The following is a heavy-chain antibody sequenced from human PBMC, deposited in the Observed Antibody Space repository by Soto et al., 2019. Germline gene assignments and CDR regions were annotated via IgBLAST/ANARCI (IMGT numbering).Heavy chain of an antibody. V-gene: IGHV3-33*01. CDR1: GFTFSSYG. J-gene: IGHJ4*02. D-gene: IGHD3-9*01. Sequence: QVQLVESGGGVVQPGRSLRLSCAASGFTFSSYGMHWVRQAPGKGLEWVAVIWYDGSNKYYADSVKGRFTISRDNSKNTLYRQMNSLRAEDTAVYYCARGREYDILTGYWPALDYWGQGTLVTVSS. CDR3: ARGREYDILTGYWPALDY. CDR2: IWYDGSNK.